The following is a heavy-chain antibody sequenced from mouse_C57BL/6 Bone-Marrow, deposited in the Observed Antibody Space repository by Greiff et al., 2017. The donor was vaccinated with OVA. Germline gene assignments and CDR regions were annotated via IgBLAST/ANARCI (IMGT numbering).Heavy chain of an antibody. Sequence: EVKVVESGGDLVKPGGSLKLSCAASGFTFSSYGMSWVRQTPDKRLEWVATISSGGSYTYYPDSVKGRFTISRDNAKNTLYLQMSSLKSEDTAMYYCARQTGYYYGSSPWFAYWGQGTLVTVSA. V-gene: IGHV5-6*01. D-gene: IGHD1-1*01. CDR1: GFTFSSYG. CDR3: ARQTGYYYGSSPWFAY. J-gene: IGHJ3*01. CDR2: ISSGGSYT.